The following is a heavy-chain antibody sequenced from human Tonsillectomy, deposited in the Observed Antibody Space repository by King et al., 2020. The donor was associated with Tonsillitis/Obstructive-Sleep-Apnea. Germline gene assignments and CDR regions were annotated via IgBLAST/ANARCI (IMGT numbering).Heavy chain of an antibody. CDR3: ARDKLITMVQGDAFEI. CDR2: INHRGST. Sequence: VQLQQWGAGLLKPSETLSLTCAVYGGSFSGYYWNWSSQPPGKGLEWIGAINHRGSTNYNPSLNSRVTISLDTSKNQFSLKLSSVTAAVTAVYYCARDKLITMVQGDAFEIWGQGTMVTVSS. J-gene: IGHJ3*02. CDR1: GGSFSGYY. D-gene: IGHD3-10*01. V-gene: IGHV4-34*01.